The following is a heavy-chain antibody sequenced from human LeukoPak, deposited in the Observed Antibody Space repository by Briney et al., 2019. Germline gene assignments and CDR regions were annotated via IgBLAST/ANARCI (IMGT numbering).Heavy chain of an antibody. CDR2: ISWNGGTI. V-gene: IGHV3-9*01. Sequence: PGRSLRLSCAASGFTFDDYAMHWVRQAPGKGPEWVSGISWNGGTIGYADSVKGRFTISRDNAKTSLYLEMNSLRAEDTAFYYCGKDIRPGGLYGGNGGIDYWGPGTLVTVSS. CDR1: GFTFDDYA. J-gene: IGHJ4*02. CDR3: GKDIRPGGLYGGNGGIDY. D-gene: IGHD4-23*01.